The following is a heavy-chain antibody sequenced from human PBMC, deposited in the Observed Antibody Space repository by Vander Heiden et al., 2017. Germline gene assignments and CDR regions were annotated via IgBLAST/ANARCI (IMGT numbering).Heavy chain of an antibody. CDR1: GFTLSSYS. J-gene: IGHJ5*02. V-gene: IGHV3-21*01. CDR3: AREDSSGYYSYNWFDP. D-gene: IGHD3-22*01. Sequence: EVQLVESGGGLVKPGGSLRLSCAASGFTLSSYSMNWVRQAPGKVLEWVSSISSSSSYISYADSVKGRFTISRDNAKNSLYLQMNSPRAEDTAVYYCAREDSSGYYSYNWFDPWGQGTLVTVSS. CDR2: ISSSSSYI.